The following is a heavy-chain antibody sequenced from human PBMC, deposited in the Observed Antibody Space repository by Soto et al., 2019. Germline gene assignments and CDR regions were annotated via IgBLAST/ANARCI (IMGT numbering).Heavy chain of an antibody. CDR3: ARKDTRIAVARGEYYFDY. Sequence: GASVKVSCKASGYTFTSYGISWVRQAPGQGLEWMGWISAYNGNTNYAQKLQGRVTMTTDTSTSTAYMELRSLRSDDTAVYYCARKDTRIAVARGEYYFDYWGQGTLVTVSS. CDR1: GYTFTSYG. J-gene: IGHJ4*02. CDR2: ISAYNGNT. V-gene: IGHV1-18*01. D-gene: IGHD6-19*01.